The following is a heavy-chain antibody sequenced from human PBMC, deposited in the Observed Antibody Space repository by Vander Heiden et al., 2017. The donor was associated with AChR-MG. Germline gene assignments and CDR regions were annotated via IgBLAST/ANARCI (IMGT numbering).Heavy chain of an antibody. CDR3: ARAYILHAFDI. Sequence: QVQLQESGPGLVKPYQTLSLTCTVSGCPITRCGYCWSWIRQHPGKGLEWIGYIYYSGSTYYNPSLKSRVTISVDTSKNQFSLKLSSVTAADTAVYYCARAYILHAFDIWGQGTMVTVSS. CDR1: GCPITRCGYC. D-gene: IGHD4-4*01. CDR2: IYYSGST. J-gene: IGHJ3*02. V-gene: IGHV4-31*03.